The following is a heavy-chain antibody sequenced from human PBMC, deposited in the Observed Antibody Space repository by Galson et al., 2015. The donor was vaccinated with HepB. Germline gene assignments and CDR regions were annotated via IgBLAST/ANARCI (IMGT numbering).Heavy chain of an antibody. V-gene: IGHV3-11*06. CDR1: GFTFSDYY. CDR2: ISGSSSDT. D-gene: IGHD3-10*01. J-gene: IGHJ1*01. Sequence: SLRLSCAASGFTFSDYYMSWIRQAPGKGPERISYISGSSSDTNYADSVKGRFTISRDNARSSLSLQMSSLRAEDTAIYYCVRDITRPGSTEYFHHWGQGTLVTVSS. CDR3: VRDITRPGSTEYFHH.